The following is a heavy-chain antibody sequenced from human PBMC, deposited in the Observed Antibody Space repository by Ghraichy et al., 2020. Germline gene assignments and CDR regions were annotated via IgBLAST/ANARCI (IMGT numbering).Heavy chain of an antibody. Sequence: SETLSLTCSVSGGSISSYYWSWIRQPPGKGLEWIGYIYYSGSTNYNPSLKSRVTLSVDRSKNQFSLKVTSVTAADTAVYYCARLTDWFDPWGQGTQVTVSS. D-gene: IGHD1-14*01. CDR2: IYYSGST. CDR1: GGSISSYY. V-gene: IGHV4-59*12. J-gene: IGHJ5*02. CDR3: ARLTDWFDP.